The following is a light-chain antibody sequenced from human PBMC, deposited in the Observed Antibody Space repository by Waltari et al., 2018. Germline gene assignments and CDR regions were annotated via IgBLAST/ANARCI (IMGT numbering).Light chain of an antibody. V-gene: IGLV1-44*01. CDR3: AAWDDSLNGWV. Sequence: QSVLTQPPSASGTPGQGVTLSCSGSSSNIGRNTGNWYQQLPGTAPKLLIYSNNQRPSGVTDRFSGSKSGTSASLAISGLQSEDEADYYCAAWDDSLNGWVFGGGTKLTVL. J-gene: IGLJ3*02. CDR1: SSNIGRNT. CDR2: SNN.